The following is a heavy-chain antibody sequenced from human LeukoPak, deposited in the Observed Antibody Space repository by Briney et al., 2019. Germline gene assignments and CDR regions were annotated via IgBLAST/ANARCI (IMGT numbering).Heavy chain of an antibody. CDR3: ARAPVWGSSWDYYFDY. J-gene: IGHJ4*02. CDR1: GFTVSTNY. CDR2: IYSGGST. V-gene: IGHV3-53*01. D-gene: IGHD6-13*01. Sequence: GGSLRLSCAASGFTVSTNYMSWVRQAPGKGLEWVSVIYSGGSTYYADSVKGRFTISRDNSKNTLYLQMSSLRAEDTAVYYCARAPVWGSSWDYYFDYWGQGTLVTVSS.